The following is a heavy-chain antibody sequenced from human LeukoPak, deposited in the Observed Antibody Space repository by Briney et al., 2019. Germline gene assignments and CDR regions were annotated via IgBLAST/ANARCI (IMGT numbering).Heavy chain of an antibody. D-gene: IGHD1-26*01. V-gene: IGHV3-21*01. CDR1: GFTFSTYN. CDR3: ARDVGASAPDAFDI. J-gene: IGHJ3*02. CDR2: ISSSSNYI. Sequence: PGGSLRLSCAASGFTFSTYNMNWVRQAPGKGLEWVSSISSSSNYIYYADSVNGRFTISRDNAKNSLYLQMNSLRAEDTDVYYCARDVGASAPDAFDIWGQGTMVTVSS.